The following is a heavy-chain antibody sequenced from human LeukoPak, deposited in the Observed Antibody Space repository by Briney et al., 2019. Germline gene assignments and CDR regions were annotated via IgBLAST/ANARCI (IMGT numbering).Heavy chain of an antibody. D-gene: IGHD1-26*01. CDR1: GFTFSSYA. CDR2: IWYDGSNK. V-gene: IGHV3-33*08. Sequence: PGGSLRLSCAASGFTFSSYAMHWVRQAPGKGLEWVAVIWYDGSNKYYADSVKGRFTISRDNSKNTLYLQMNSLRAEDTAVYYCARDQGSGSYTTPDYWGQGTLVTVSS. J-gene: IGHJ4*02. CDR3: ARDQGSGSYTTPDY.